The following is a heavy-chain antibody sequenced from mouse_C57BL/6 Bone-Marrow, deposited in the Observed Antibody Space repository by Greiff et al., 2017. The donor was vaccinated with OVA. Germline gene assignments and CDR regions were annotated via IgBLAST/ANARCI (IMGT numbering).Heavy chain of an antibody. D-gene: IGHD2-3*01. CDR2: ISYDGSN. CDR3: ARDGDDGDAMDY. J-gene: IGHJ4*01. Sequence: EVKLLESGPGLVKPSQSLSLTCSVTGYSITSGYYWNWIRQFPGNKLEWMGYISYDGSNNYNPSLKNRISITRDTSKNQFFLKLNSVTTEDTATYYCARDGDDGDAMDYWGQGTSVTVSS. CDR1: GYSITSGYY. V-gene: IGHV3-6*01.